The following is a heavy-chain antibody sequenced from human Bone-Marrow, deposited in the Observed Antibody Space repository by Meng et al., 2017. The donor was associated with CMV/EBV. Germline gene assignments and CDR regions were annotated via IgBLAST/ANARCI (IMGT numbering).Heavy chain of an antibody. CDR1: GFTFSDYY. CDR3: AKDGCGSDCYFDC. V-gene: IGHV3-23*03. Sequence: GESLKISCAASGFTFSDYYMIWVRQAPGKGLEWVSVIYSGGGSTDYADSVKGRFSISRDNSKNTLYLQMNNLRVEDTAVYYCAKDGCGSDCYFDCWGHGTLVTVSS. J-gene: IGHJ4*01. D-gene: IGHD2-21*01. CDR2: IYSGGGST.